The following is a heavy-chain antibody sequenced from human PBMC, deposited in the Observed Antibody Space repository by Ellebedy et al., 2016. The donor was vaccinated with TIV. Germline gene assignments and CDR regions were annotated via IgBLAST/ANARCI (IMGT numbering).Heavy chain of an antibody. D-gene: IGHD3-10*01. CDR2: ISWNSGSI. CDR1: GFTFDDYA. Sequence: GGSLRLXXAASGFTFDDYAMHWVRQAPRKGLEWVSGISWNSGSIGYADSVKGRFTISRDNAKNSLYLQMNSLRAEDTALYYCAKSGRSYGYWFGELYDYWGQGTLVTVSS. CDR3: AKSGRSYGYWFGELYDY. V-gene: IGHV3-9*01. J-gene: IGHJ4*02.